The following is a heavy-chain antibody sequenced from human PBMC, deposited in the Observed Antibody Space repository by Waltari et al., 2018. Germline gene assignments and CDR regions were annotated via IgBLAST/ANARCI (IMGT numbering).Heavy chain of an antibody. CDR2: IYHSGST. CDR1: GGSISSSNW. Sequence: QVQLQESGPGLVKPSGTLSLTCAVSGGSISSSNWWSWVRQPPGKGLEWIGEIYHSGSTNYNPSLKSRVTISVDKSKNQFSLKLSSVTAADTAVYYCASSEGRYSGLRGYYYGMDVWGQGTTVTVSS. V-gene: IGHV4-4*02. D-gene: IGHD5-12*01. J-gene: IGHJ6*02. CDR3: ASSEGRYSGLRGYYYGMDV.